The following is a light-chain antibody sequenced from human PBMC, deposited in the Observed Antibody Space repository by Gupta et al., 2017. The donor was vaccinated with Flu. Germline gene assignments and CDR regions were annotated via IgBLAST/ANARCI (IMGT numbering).Light chain of an antibody. V-gene: IGKV4-1*01. CDR2: WAS. Sequence: DIVMTQSRDSLAVSLGERAPINCKSSECVLYSSNHKNYLAWYQQKPGQPPKLLIYWASTRESGVPDRFSGSGSGTDFTLTISSLQAEDVAVYYCQQYYSTPWTFGQGTKVEIK. CDR3: QQYYSTPWT. J-gene: IGKJ1*01. CDR1: ECVLYSSNHKNY.